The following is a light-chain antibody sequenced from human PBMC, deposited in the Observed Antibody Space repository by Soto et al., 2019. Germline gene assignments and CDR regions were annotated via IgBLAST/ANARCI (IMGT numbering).Light chain of an antibody. CDR1: QSVNNN. CDR2: DVS. J-gene: IGKJ2*01. V-gene: IGKV3-11*01. Sequence: ETELTQSPGTLSSSKEERATLSCRASQSVNNNYLTWYQQKPGQAPQLLVSDVSDLPTGAPARFSGGGSGTDFTLTISNLQPEDYATYYCHQPYNSRYTLGQGTNVDIK. CDR3: HQPYNSRYT.